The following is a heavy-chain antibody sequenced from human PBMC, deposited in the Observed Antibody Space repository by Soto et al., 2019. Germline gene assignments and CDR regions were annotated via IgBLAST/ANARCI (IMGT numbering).Heavy chain of an antibody. CDR1: GFTFSSYA. CDR3: AKEQDWYSSGWY. V-gene: IGHV3-23*01. D-gene: IGHD6-19*01. J-gene: IGHJ2*01. Sequence: WGPRRLSCAASGFTFSSYAMTWVRQAPGKGLEWVSAISGGGGITYYAESVKGRFTISGDNSKNTLYLPMNSLRGEDTAVYYCAKEQDWYSSGWY. CDR2: ISGGGGIT.